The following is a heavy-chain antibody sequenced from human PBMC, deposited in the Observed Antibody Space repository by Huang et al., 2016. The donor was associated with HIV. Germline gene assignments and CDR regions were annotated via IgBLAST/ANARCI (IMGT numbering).Heavy chain of an antibody. J-gene: IGHJ3*01. Sequence: QVQLVQSGAEVKKPGSSVNVSCEASGKTIRNFVINWVRQAPGQARAGMGSFIPSVVAPLSAHTVQGRVIISADESTNTAYMDLTSLTFEDTAVYCCARVLEMATSYDAFDVWGQGTMVTVSS. CDR1: GKTIRNFV. D-gene: IGHD5-12*01. CDR3: ARVLEMATSYDAFDV. CDR2: FIPSVVAP. V-gene: IGHV1-69*18.